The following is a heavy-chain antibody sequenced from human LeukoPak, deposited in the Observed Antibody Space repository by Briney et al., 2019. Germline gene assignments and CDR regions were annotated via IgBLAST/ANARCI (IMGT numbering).Heavy chain of an antibody. D-gene: IGHD2-2*01. CDR2: INPSGGST. CDR3: ARGIYCSSTSCYSQSNWFDP. CDR1: GYTFTSYY. J-gene: IGHJ5*02. V-gene: IGHV1-46*01. Sequence: ASVKVSCKASGYTFTSYYMHWVRQAPGQGLEWMGIINPSGGSTSYAQKFQGRVTMTRDTSTSTVYMELSSLRSEDTAVYYCARGIYCSSTSCYSQSNWFDPWGQGTLVTVSS.